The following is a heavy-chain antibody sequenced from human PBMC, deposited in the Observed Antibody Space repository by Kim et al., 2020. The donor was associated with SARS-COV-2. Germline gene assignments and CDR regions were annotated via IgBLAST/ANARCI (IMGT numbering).Heavy chain of an antibody. CDR3: ARQWTGAAQIDY. CDR2: IHYSGST. Sequence: SETLSLTCIVSGGSISSSSNYWGWIRQPPGKGLEWIATIHYSGSTYYRPSLKSRVTISVDTSQNQFSLKMSSVTVADTAVYYCARQWTGAAQIDYWGQGTLVAVSS. J-gene: IGHJ4*02. CDR1: GGSISSSSNY. D-gene: IGHD3-10*01. V-gene: IGHV4-39*01.